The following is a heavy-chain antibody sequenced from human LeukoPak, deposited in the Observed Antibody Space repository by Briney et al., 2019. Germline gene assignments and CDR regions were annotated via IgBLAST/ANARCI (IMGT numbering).Heavy chain of an antibody. CDR3: ARQGLGSSWYYFDY. CDR1: GYTFTSYG. V-gene: IGHV1-18*01. D-gene: IGHD6-13*01. J-gene: IGHJ4*02. Sequence: EASVTVSFEASGYTFTSYGISWVRQAPGQGLEWMGWISAYNGNTNYAQKLQGRVTMTTDTSTSTAYMELRSLRSDDTAVYYCARQGLGSSWYYFDYWGQGTLVTVSS. CDR2: ISAYNGNT.